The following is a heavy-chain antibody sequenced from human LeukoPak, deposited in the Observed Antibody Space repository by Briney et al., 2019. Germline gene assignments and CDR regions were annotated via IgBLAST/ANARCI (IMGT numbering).Heavy chain of an antibody. J-gene: IGHJ4*02. CDR3: ASRYCSGGSCLDY. V-gene: IGHV4-30-4*08. Sequence: SQTLSLTCTVSGGSIGSGDYYWSWIRQPPGKGLEWIGYIYYSGSTYYNPSLKSRVTISVDTSKNQFSLKLSSVTAADTAVYYCASRYCSGGSCLDYWGQGTLVTVSS. CDR2: IYYSGST. D-gene: IGHD2-15*01. CDR1: GGSIGSGDYY.